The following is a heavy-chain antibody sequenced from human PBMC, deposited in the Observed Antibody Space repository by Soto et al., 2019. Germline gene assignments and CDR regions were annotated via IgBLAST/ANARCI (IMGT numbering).Heavy chain of an antibody. D-gene: IGHD6-6*01. V-gene: IGHV4-31*03. J-gene: IGHJ6*02. CDR3: AREGAAPYYYYGMDV. Sequence: QVQLQDSGPGLVKPSQTLSLTCTVSGCSISSGGYFWSWIRQHPGKCLEWIGFIYYSGSTYYNPSLKRRVTMSVDTSKKQFALQLSSVTAADTAVYYCAREGAAPYYYYGMDVWGQGTTVTVSS. CDR2: IYYSGST. CDR1: GCSISSGGYF.